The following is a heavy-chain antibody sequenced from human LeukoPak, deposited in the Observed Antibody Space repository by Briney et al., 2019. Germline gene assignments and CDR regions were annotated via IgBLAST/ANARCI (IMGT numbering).Heavy chain of an antibody. CDR3: ARDLEP. CDR1: GGSFSGYY. D-gene: IGHD3-3*01. V-gene: IGHV4-34*01. J-gene: IGHJ4*02. Sequence: SETLSLTCAVYGGSFSGYYWSWIRQPPGKGLEWIGEINHSGSTNYNPSLKSRVTISVDTSKNQFSLKLSSVTAADTAVYYCARDLEPWGQGTLVTVSS. CDR2: INHSGST.